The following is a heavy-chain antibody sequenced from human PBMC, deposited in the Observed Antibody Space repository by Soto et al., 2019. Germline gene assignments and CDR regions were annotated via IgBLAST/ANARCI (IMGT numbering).Heavy chain of an antibody. CDR1: GGSVNSANYY. J-gene: IGHJ1*01. CDR2: IYYSGST. V-gene: IGHV4-61*01. Sequence: QVQLQESGPGLVKPSETLSLTCSVSGGSVNSANYYWSWIRQPPGKGLEWIGYIYYSGSTNYNPSLKSRGTILVDTSKNPFSLKLSSVTAADTAVYYCARVMAVAGTRKYFQNWGQGTLVTVSS. D-gene: IGHD6-19*01. CDR3: ARVMAVAGTRKYFQN.